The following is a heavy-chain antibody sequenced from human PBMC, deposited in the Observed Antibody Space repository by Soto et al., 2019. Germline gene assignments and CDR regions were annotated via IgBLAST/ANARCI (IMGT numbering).Heavy chain of an antibody. CDR3: AHSSGRQWLVRGQWFDP. D-gene: IGHD6-19*01. CDR2: IYWDDDK. J-gene: IGHJ5*02. V-gene: IGHV2-5*02. Sequence: SGPTLVNPTQTLTLTCPFSGFSLSTSGVGVGWIRQPPGKALEWLALIYWDDDKRYSPSLKSRLTITKDTSKNQVVLTMTNMDPVDTATYYCAHSSGRQWLVRGQWFDPWGQGTLVTVSS. CDR1: GFSLSTSGVG.